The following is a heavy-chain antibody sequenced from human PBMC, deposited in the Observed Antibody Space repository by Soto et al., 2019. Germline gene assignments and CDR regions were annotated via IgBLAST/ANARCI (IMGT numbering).Heavy chain of an antibody. Sequence: GGSLRLSCAASGFTFSNAWMSWVRQAPGKGLEWVGRIKSKTDGGTTDYAAPVKGRFTISRDDSKNTLYLQMNSLKTEDTAVYYCTRYYLDLLMVYESRYFQHWGQGTLVTVSS. J-gene: IGHJ1*01. V-gene: IGHV3-15*01. CDR2: IKSKTDGGTT. CDR3: TRYYLDLLMVYESRYFQH. CDR1: GFTFSNAW. D-gene: IGHD2-8*01.